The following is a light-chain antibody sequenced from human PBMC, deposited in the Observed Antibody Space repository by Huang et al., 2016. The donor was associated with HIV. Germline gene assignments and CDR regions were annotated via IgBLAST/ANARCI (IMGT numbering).Light chain of an antibody. Sequence: DIVMTQSPRTLSVTPGEPASISCRSSQSLLHKNGNQYLDWHLQRPGQSPQLLIYLASNRTAGVPDRFSGSGGGTDFTLRISRVEPGDVGVYYCMQVLQTPRTFGQGTKVEIK. CDR2: LAS. CDR1: QSLLHKNGNQY. V-gene: IGKV2-28*01. CDR3: MQVLQTPRT. J-gene: IGKJ1*01.